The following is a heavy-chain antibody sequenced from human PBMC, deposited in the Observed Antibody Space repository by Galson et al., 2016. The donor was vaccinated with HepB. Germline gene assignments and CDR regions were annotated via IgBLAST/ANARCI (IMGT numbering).Heavy chain of an antibody. V-gene: IGHV1-69*01. Sequence: ANYAEKFQGRVTITADESTSTAYMELSSLRSEDTAVYYCARDLGGGLPDYWGQGALVTVSS. CDR2: A. CDR3: ARDLGGGLPDY. J-gene: IGHJ4*02. D-gene: IGHD3-16*01.